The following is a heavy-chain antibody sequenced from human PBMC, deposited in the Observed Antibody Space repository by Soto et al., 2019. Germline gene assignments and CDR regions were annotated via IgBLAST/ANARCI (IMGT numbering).Heavy chain of an antibody. Sequence: EVQLLDSRGGLVQPGGSLRLSCTASGFTFSDYAMSWVRQPPGKGLEWVSVISAGGSTYYADSGKGRFTVSRANSKNTLYLQMNSLRAEDTAVYYCANVPIWCSSTSCYTEGFDYWGQGTLVTVSS. CDR3: ANVPIWCSSTSCYTEGFDY. D-gene: IGHD2-2*02. CDR2: ISAGGST. V-gene: IGHV3-23*01. J-gene: IGHJ4*02. CDR1: GFTFSDYA.